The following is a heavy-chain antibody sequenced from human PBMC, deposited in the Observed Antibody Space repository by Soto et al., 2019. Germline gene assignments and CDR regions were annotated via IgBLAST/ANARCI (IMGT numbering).Heavy chain of an antibody. J-gene: IGHJ6*02. D-gene: IGHD3-3*01. CDR1: GGTFSSYA. CDR3: VYDFWSGFPPPYSYGMDV. Sequence: QVQLVQSGAEVKKPGSSVKVSCKASGGTFSSYAISWVRQAPGQGLEWMGGIIPIFGTANYAQKFQGRVTITADKSTSTAYMELSSLRSEDTSVYYCVYDFWSGFPPPYSYGMDVWGQGTTVTVSS. V-gene: IGHV1-69*06. CDR2: IIPIFGTA.